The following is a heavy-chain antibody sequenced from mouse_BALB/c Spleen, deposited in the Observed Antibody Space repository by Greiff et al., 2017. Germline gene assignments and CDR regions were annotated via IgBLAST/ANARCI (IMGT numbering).Heavy chain of an antibody. J-gene: IGHJ3*01. V-gene: IGHV1-80*01. CDR1: GYAFSSYW. D-gene: IGHD1-1*02. Sequence: QVQLQQSGAELVRPGSSVKISCKASGYAFSSYWMNWVKQRPGQGLEWIGQIYPGDGDTNYNGKFKGKATLTADKSSSTAYMQLSSLTSEDSAVYFCARERDYGNHGGFAYWGQGTLVTVSA. CDR3: ARERDYGNHGGFAY. CDR2: IYPGDGDT.